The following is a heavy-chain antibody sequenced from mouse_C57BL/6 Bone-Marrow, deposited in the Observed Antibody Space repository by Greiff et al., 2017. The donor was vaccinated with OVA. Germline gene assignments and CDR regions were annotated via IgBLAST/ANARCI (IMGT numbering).Heavy chain of an antibody. CDR3: AKGTTVVPYYAMDY. Sequence: QVQLKQSGAELVRPGASVKLSCKASGYTFTDYYINWVKQRPGQGLEWIARIYPGSGNTYYNEKFKGKATLTAEKSSSTAYMQLSSLTSEDSAVYFCAKGTTVVPYYAMDYWGQGTSVTVSS. D-gene: IGHD1-1*01. V-gene: IGHV1-76*01. J-gene: IGHJ4*01. CDR1: GYTFTDYY. CDR2: IYPGSGNT.